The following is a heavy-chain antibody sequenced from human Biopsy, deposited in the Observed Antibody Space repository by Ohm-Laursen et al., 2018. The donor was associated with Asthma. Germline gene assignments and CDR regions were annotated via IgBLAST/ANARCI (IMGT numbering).Heavy chain of an antibody. V-gene: IGHV4-39*01. D-gene: IGHD7-27*01. CDR3: ARHWDWGSFFDY. CDR1: GGSMSSSSYY. CDR2: ISYTGSA. Sequence: GTLSLTCPVSGGSMSSSSYYWGWIRQPPGKGLEWMGSISYTGSAYHNPSLKSRVTISVDTSKNHFSRKLSFVTAADTAVYYCARHWDWGSFFDYWGQGTPVTVSS. J-gene: IGHJ4*02.